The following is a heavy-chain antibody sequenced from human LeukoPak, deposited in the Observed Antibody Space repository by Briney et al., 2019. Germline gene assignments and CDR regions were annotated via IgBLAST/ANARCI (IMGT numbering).Heavy chain of an antibody. D-gene: IGHD1-26*01. CDR3: AREWGLAFDY. CDR1: GFTFSSYS. V-gene: IGHV3-21*01. Sequence: GGSLRLPCAASGFTFSSYSMNWVRQAPGKGLEWVSSISSSSSYIYYADSVKGRFTISRDNAKNSLYLQMNSLRAEDTAVYYCAREWGLAFDYWGQGTLVTVSS. J-gene: IGHJ4*02. CDR2: ISSSSSYI.